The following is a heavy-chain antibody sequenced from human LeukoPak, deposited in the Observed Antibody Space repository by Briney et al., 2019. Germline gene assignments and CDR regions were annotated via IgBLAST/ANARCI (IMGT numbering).Heavy chain of an antibody. Sequence: PGGSLRLSCAASGFTFSSYGMHWVRQAPGKGLEWVAVISYDGSNKYYADSVKGRFTISRDNSKNTLYLQMNSLRAEDTAVYYCAKVTGYCSSTSCYWVTYGMDVWGQGTTVTVSS. CDR3: AKVTGYCSSTSCYWVTYGMDV. CDR2: ISYDGSNK. V-gene: IGHV3-30*18. J-gene: IGHJ6*02. D-gene: IGHD2-2*01. CDR1: GFTFSSYG.